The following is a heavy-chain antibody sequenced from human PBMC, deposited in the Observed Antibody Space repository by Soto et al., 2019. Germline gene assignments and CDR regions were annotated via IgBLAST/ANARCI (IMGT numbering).Heavy chain of an antibody. Sequence: PGGSLRLSCAASGFTFSTYGMHWVRQAPGKGLEWVAVIWYDGNNKYYADSVKGRFTISRDNSKSTMYLQMNSLGAEDTAVYYCARPIAAVGTGHLYYYGLDVWGQGTTVTVSS. D-gene: IGHD6-13*01. J-gene: IGHJ6*02. CDR3: ARPIAAVGTGHLYYYGLDV. CDR1: GFTFSTYG. V-gene: IGHV3-33*01. CDR2: IWYDGNNK.